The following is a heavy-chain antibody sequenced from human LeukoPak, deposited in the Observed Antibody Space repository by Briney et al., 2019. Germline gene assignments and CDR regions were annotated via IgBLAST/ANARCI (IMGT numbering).Heavy chain of an antibody. V-gene: IGHV3-48*01. D-gene: IGHD2-2*01. Sequence: GGSLRLSCAASGFTFSSYSMNWVRQAPGKGLEWVSYISSSSSTIYYADSVKGRFTISRDNAKNSLYLQKNSLRAEDTAVYYCARSRRYCSSTSCYPNWFDPWGQGTLVTVSS. CDR3: ARSRRYCSSTSCYPNWFDP. CDR2: ISSSSSTI. J-gene: IGHJ5*02. CDR1: GFTFSSYS.